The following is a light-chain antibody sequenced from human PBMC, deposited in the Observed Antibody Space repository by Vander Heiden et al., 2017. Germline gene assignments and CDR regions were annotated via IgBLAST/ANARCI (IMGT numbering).Light chain of an antibody. J-gene: IGLJ1*01. CDR1: NSDVGGYDY. V-gene: IGLV2-8*01. CDR2: EVN. CDR3: SSYAGNNNFV. Sequence: QSALTQPPPASGSPGQSVAIPCTGTNSDVGGYDYVSWYQQHPGKAPKLMIYEVNKRPSGVPDRFSGSKSGNTASLTVSGLQAEDEADYYCSSYAGNNNFVFGTGTKVTVI.